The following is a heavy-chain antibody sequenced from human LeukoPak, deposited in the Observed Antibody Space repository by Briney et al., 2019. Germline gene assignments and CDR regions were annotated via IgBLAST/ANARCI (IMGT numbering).Heavy chain of an antibody. CDR2: IIPIFGTA. J-gene: IGHJ4*02. D-gene: IGHD2-2*01. CDR3: ARHPSPQLHHFDY. V-gene: IGHV1-69*13. Sequence: SVKVSCKASGGTFSSYAISWVRQAPGQGLEWMGGIIPIFGTANYAQKFQGRVTITADESTNTVYMELSSLRSEDTAVYYCARHPSPQLHHFDYWGQGTLVTVSS. CDR1: GGTFSSYA.